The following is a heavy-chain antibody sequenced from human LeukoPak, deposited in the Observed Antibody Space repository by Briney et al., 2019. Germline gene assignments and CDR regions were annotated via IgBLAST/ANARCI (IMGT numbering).Heavy chain of an antibody. D-gene: IGHD3/OR15-3a*01. CDR2: ISYDGSNK. CDR3: ASGRHDFLH. V-gene: IGHV3-30*04. J-gene: IGHJ4*02. CDR1: GFTFSSYA. Sequence: GGSLRLSCAASGFTFSSYAMHWVRQAPGKGLEWVAVISYDGSNKYYADSVKGRFTISRDNSKNTLYLQMNSLRAEDTAVYYCASGRHDFLHWGQGTLVTVSS.